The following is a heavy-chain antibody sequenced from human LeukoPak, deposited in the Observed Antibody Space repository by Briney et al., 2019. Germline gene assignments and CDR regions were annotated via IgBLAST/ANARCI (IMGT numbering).Heavy chain of an antibody. Sequence: GRSLRHSCAASGFTFSSYGMHWVRQAPGKGLEWVAVISYDGSNKYYADSVKGRFTISRDNSKNTLYLQMNSLRAEDTAVYYCAKGRVGFRVVAAIHYWGQGTLVTVSS. V-gene: IGHV3-30*18. D-gene: IGHD2-15*01. CDR3: AKGRVGFRVVAAIHY. CDR1: GFTFSSYG. CDR2: ISYDGSNK. J-gene: IGHJ4*02.